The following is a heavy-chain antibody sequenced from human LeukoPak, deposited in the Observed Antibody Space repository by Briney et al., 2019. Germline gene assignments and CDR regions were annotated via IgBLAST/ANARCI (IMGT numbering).Heavy chain of an antibody. Sequence: GGSLRLSCAASGFTFSNYWMHWVRQAPGKGLVWVSRINTDGSGRNYADSVKGRFTISRDNAKNTLYLQMNSLRAEDTAVYYCASASSHRIAAGGDYWGQGTLVTVSS. CDR1: GFTFSNYW. V-gene: IGHV3-74*01. D-gene: IGHD6-13*01. J-gene: IGHJ4*02. CDR2: INTDGSGR. CDR3: ASASSHRIAAGGDY.